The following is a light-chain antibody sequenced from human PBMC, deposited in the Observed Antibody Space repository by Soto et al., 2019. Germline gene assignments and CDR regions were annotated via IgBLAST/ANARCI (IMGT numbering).Light chain of an antibody. CDR1: SSDVGSYNR. Sequence: QSVLTQPPSVSGSPGQSVTISCTGTSSDVGSYNRVSWYQQPPGTAPKLMIYEVSNRPSGVPDRFSGSKSDNTASLTISGLQAEDEADYYCCLYTSSSTWVFGGGTQLTVL. J-gene: IGLJ3*02. CDR3: CLYTSSSTWV. V-gene: IGLV2-18*01. CDR2: EVS.